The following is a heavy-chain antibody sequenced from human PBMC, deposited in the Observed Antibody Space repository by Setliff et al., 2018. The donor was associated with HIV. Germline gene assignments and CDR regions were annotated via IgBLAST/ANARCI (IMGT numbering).Heavy chain of an antibody. V-gene: IGHV3-11*04. Sequence: KPGGSLRLSCAASGFTFSDYYMSWIRQAPGKGLEWVSYISSSGSTIYYADSVKGRFTISRDNAKNSLYLQMNSLRAEDTAVYYCAKVRRYGDYEDYWGQGTLVTVSS. CDR1: GFTFSDYY. J-gene: IGHJ4*02. CDR3: AKVRRYGDYEDY. CDR2: ISSSGSTI. D-gene: IGHD4-17*01.